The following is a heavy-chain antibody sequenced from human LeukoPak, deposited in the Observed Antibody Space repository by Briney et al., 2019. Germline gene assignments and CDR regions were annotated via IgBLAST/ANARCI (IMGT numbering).Heavy chain of an antibody. CDR1: GFTFSSYA. J-gene: IGHJ4*02. CDR3: AKISTDDYYGSGSYLVY. Sequence: PGGSLRLSRAASGFTFSSYAMSWVRQAPGKGLEWVSAISGSGGSTYYADSVKGRFTISRDNSKNTLYLQMNSLRAEDTAVYYCAKISTDDYYGSGSYLVYWGQGTLVTVSS. V-gene: IGHV3-23*01. CDR2: ISGSGGST. D-gene: IGHD3-10*01.